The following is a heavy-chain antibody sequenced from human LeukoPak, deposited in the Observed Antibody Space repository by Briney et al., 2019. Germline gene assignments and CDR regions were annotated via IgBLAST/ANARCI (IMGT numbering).Heavy chain of an antibody. Sequence: ASVKVSCKASGGTFSSYAISWVRQAPGQGLEWMGGIIPIFGTANYAQKFQGRVTITADKSTSTAYMELSSLRSEDTALYYCARGGYSGSYTGDYWGQGTLVTVSS. J-gene: IGHJ4*02. D-gene: IGHD1-26*01. CDR1: GGTFSSYA. CDR3: ARGGYSGSYTGDY. V-gene: IGHV1-69*06. CDR2: IIPIFGTA.